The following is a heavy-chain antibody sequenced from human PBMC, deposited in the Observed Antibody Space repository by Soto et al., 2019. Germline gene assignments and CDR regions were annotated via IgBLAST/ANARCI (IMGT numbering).Heavy chain of an antibody. CDR1: GGSINSYW. CDR3: ARDIGSYAYAEGY. Sequence: TLSLTCSVSGGSINSYWWSWTRQPAGKGLEWIGRVYSSGTADYNPSLNSRATMSVETSKNQFSLKLTSVTAADTAVYYCARDIGSYAYAEGYWGQGIQVTVSS. V-gene: IGHV4-4*07. D-gene: IGHD2-2*01. J-gene: IGHJ4*02. CDR2: VYSSGTA.